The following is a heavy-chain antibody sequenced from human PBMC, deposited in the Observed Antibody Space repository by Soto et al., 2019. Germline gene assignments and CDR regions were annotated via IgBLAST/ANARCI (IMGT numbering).Heavy chain of an antibody. V-gene: IGHV1-2*02. Sequence: QVQLVQSGAEVKKPGASVKVSCKASGYTFTGYYMHWVRQAPGQGLEWMGWINPNSCGTNYAQKFQGRVTMTRDTSISTAYTELSRLRSDDTAVYYCARTFGATSWYYYYYGMDVWGQGTTVTVSS. D-gene: IGHD1-26*01. CDR2: INPNSCGT. J-gene: IGHJ6*02. CDR1: GYTFTGYY. CDR3: ARTFGATSWYYYYYGMDV.